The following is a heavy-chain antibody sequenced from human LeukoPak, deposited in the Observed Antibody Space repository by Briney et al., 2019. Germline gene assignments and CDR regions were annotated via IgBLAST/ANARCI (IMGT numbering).Heavy chain of an antibody. Sequence: ASVKVSCKASGYTFTSYGISWVRQAPGQGLEWMGWMSAYNGNTNYAQKLQDRVIMTTDTSTSTAYMELRSLRSDDTAVYYCARDHYPTVTTGGYYGIDVWGQGTTVTVSS. CDR3: ARDHYPTVTTGGYYGIDV. CDR1: GYTFTSYG. V-gene: IGHV1-18*01. J-gene: IGHJ6*02. CDR2: MSAYNGNT. D-gene: IGHD4-17*01.